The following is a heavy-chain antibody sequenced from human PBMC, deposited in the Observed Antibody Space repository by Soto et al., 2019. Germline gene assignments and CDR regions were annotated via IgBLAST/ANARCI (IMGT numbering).Heavy chain of an antibody. CDR1: GYTFTSYD. D-gene: IGHD3-22*01. J-gene: IGHJ5*02. CDR3: ARVAYYYDSSGYQNWFDP. CDR2: MNPNSGNT. V-gene: IGHV1-8*01. Sequence: QVQLVQPGAEGKKPGASVKVSCKASGYTFTSYDINWVRQATGQGLEWMGWMNPNSGNTGYAQKFQGRVTMTRNTSISTAYMELSSLRSEDTAVYYCARVAYYYDSSGYQNWFDPWGQGTLVTVSS.